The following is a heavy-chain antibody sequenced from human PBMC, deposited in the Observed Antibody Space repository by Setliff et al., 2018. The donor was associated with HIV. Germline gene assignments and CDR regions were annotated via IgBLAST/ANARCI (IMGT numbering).Heavy chain of an antibody. V-gene: IGHV4-34*01. Sequence: SETLSLTCSASGWSFSGYYWTWIRPPPGTGLEWIGEVNHTGSTNSNTSLKSRVTMSVDTSKKQFSLKLTSVTVADTAAYYCAGHFYSSGSGIWAELDSWGQGTLVTVSS. CDR1: GWSFSGYY. D-gene: IGHD3-10*01. CDR3: AGHFYSSGSGIWAELDS. CDR2: VNHTGST. J-gene: IGHJ4*02.